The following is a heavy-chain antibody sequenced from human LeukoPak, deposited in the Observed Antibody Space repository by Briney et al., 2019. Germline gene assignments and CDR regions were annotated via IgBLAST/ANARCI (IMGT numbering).Heavy chain of an antibody. J-gene: IGHJ3*02. CDR3: ARDPGTGWETDRAFDI. V-gene: IGHV3-33*01. D-gene: IGHD6-19*01. CDR1: GFTFSSYG. Sequence: PGGSLRLSCAASGFTFSSYGMHWVRQAPGKGLEWVAVIWYDGSNKYYADSVKGRFTISRDNAKNSLYLQMNSLRAEDTAVYYCARDPGTGWETDRAFDIWGQGTMVTVSS. CDR2: IWYDGSNK.